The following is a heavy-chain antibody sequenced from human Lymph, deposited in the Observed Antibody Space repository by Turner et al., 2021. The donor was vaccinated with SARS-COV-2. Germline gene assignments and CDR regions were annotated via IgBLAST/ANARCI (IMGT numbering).Heavy chain of an antibody. J-gene: IGHJ4*02. CDR1: GFTFSSYA. CDR3: ARGDYYGSGTYPGKTFDY. Sequence: QVQLVESGGGVVQPGGSLRLSCAASGFTFSSYAMPWVRQASGKGLEWVAVISFDGNNKYYTDAVKGRFTISRDNSKNTLYLQLNSLRPEDTAVYYCARGDYYGSGTYPGKTFDYWGQGTLVTVSS. D-gene: IGHD3-10*01. V-gene: IGHV3-30-3*01. CDR2: ISFDGNNK.